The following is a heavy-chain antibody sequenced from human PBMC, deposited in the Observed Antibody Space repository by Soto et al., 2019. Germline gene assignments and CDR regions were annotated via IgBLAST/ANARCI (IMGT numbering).Heavy chain of an antibody. D-gene: IGHD3-22*01. V-gene: IGHV3-23*01. CDR1: GFTFSSYA. Sequence: GGSLSLSCAASGFTFSSYAMSWVRQAPGKGLEWVSAISGSGISTYYADSVKGRFTISRDNAKNSLYLQMNSLRAEDTALYYCAKALYYDSSGYHGDAFDIWGQGTMVTVSS. CDR3: AKALYYDSSGYHGDAFDI. CDR2: ISGSGIST. J-gene: IGHJ3*02.